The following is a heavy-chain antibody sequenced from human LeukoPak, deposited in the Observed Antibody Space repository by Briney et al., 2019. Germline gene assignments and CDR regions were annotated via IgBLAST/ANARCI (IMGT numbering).Heavy chain of an antibody. CDR3: ARDALSGSYSGDAFDI. Sequence: PGGSLRLSCAASGFTFSSYWMSWVRQAPGKGLEWVANIKQDGSENYYVDSVKGRFTISRDNAKNSLYLQMNSLRAEDTAVYYCARDALSGSYSGDAFDIWGQGTMVSVSS. CDR1: GFTFSSYW. J-gene: IGHJ3*02. V-gene: IGHV3-7*04. D-gene: IGHD1-26*01. CDR2: IKQDGSEN.